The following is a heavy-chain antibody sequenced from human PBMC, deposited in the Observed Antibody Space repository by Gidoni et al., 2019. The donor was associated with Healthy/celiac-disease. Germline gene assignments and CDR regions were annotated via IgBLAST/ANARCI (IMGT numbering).Heavy chain of an antibody. J-gene: IGHJ4*02. D-gene: IGHD6-6*01. CDR3: ARGVGSQLVFDY. Sequence: QVQLVQSGAEVKKPGSSVKVSCKASGGTFSSYTISWVRQAPGQGLEWMGRIIPILGIANYAQKFQGRVTITADKSTSTAYMELSSLRSEDTAVYYCARGVGSQLVFDYWGQGTLVTVSS. V-gene: IGHV1-69*02. CDR2: IIPILGIA. CDR1: GGTFSSYT.